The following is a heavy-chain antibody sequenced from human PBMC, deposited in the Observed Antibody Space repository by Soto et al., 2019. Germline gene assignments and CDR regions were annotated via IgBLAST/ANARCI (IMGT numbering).Heavy chain of an antibody. D-gene: IGHD1-26*01. V-gene: IGHV1-18*01. CDR1: GYTFINYG. CDR2: LSAYNGDT. J-gene: IGHJ3*01. CDR3: ARWSAIVGGAEALDV. Sequence: QVQLVQSGAEVKKPGASVRVSCKTSGYTFINYGITWVRQAPGQGLEWMGWLSAYNGDTSSSEKLQDRFTMTTDTSTNTVYMDLRSLPSDDTAVYYCARWSAIVGGAEALDVWGQGTMVIASS.